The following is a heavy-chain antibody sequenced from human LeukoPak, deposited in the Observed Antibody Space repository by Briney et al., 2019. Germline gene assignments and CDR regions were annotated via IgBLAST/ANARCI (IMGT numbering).Heavy chain of an antibody. CDR1: GYTFTSYD. CDR3: ARGVQLWSVYYYYYYGMDV. J-gene: IGHJ6*02. CDR2: INPNSGNT. Sequence: ASVTVSCKASGYTFTSYDINGVRQATGQRLEWMGWINPNSGNTGYVQKFQGRVTMTRNTSISTAYMELSSLRSEDTAVYYCARGVQLWSVYYYYYYGMDVWGQGTTVTVSS. V-gene: IGHV1-8*01. D-gene: IGHD5-18*01.